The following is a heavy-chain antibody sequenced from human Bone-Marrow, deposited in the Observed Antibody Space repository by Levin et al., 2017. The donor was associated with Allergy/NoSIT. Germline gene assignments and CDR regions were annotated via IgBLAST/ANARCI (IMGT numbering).Heavy chain of an antibody. J-gene: IGHJ3*01. CDR1: GASVRSGSFY. D-gene: IGHD5-12*01. CDR2: IYYSGST. V-gene: IGHV4-61*01. Sequence: SETLSLTCSVSGASVRSGSFYWSWIRQPPGKGLEWIGFIYYSGSTNYNPSLKGRLSMSVDLSKNQFSLRVNSMTAADTAVYFCARFAGYAPSEHFDVWGQGRMVIVSS. CDR3: ARFAGYAPSEHFDV.